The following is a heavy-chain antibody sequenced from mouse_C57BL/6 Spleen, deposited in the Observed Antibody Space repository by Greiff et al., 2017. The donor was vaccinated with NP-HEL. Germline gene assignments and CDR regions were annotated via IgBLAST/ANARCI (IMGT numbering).Heavy chain of an antibody. CDR2: IDPSDSYT. Sequence: QVQLQQPGAELVMPGASVKLSCKASGYTFTSYWMHWVKQRPGQGLEWIGEIDPSDSYTNYNQKFKGKSTLTVDKSSSTAYMQLSSLTSEDSAVYYCARSGYYGSSFHYFDYWGQGTTLTVSS. J-gene: IGHJ2*01. V-gene: IGHV1-69*01. D-gene: IGHD1-1*01. CDR1: GYTFTSYW. CDR3: ARSGYYGSSFHYFDY.